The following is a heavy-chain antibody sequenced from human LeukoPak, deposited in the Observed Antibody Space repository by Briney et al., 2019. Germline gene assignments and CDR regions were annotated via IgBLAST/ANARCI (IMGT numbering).Heavy chain of an antibody. V-gene: IGHV3-23*03. CDR2: IYSDDRT. CDR3: ARDRTAADP. D-gene: IGHD6-13*01. Sequence: GGFLRLSCAASGFTFSSYAMSWVRQAPGKGLEWVSVIYSDDRTYHADSVKGRFTISRDNSKNTLYLQMNNLRVEDTAVYYCARDRTAADPWGQGTLVTVSS. J-gene: IGHJ5*02. CDR1: GFTFSSYA.